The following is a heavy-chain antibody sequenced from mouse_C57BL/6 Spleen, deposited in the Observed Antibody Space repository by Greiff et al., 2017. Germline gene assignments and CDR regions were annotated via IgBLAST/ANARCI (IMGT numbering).Heavy chain of an antibody. CDR3: ARDSGLGRFAY. Sequence: EVQRVESGGGLVKPGGSLKLSCAASGFTFSSYAMSWVRQTPEKRLEWVATISDGGSYTYYPDNVKGRFTISRDNAKNNLYLQMSHLKSEDTAMYYCARDSGLGRFAYWGQGTLVTVSA. V-gene: IGHV5-4*01. CDR1: GFTFSSYA. CDR2: ISDGGSYT. D-gene: IGHD4-1*01. J-gene: IGHJ3*01.